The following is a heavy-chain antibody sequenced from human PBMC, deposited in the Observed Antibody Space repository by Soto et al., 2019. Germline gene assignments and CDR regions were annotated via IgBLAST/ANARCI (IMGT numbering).Heavy chain of an antibody. D-gene: IGHD6-6*01. J-gene: IGHJ5*02. CDR2: IYHRGST. CDR3: ATRSIAMYGIDP. CDR1: GYDISRSNW. Sequence: QVQLHESGPGLVRPSGTLSLTCVVSGYDISRSNWWIWVRQPPGKGLEWIGEIYHRGSTNYNPSLKSRVTISVDESKNQFSLKLTSVTAADTALYYCATRSIAMYGIDPWGQGTLVTVSS. V-gene: IGHV4-4*02.